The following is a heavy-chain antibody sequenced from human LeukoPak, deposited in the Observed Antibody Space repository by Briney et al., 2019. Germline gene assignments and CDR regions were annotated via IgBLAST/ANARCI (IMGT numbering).Heavy chain of an antibody. V-gene: IGHV4-39*01. J-gene: IGHJ4*02. CDR2: MYYSGST. CDR3: ARQYYDNTGYYYFDY. D-gene: IGHD3-22*01. Sequence: SETLSLTCTVSGGSITGSSYYWGWIRQPPGKGLEWIGSMYYSGSTYYNPSLKSRLTISVDTSKNQFLLKLTSVTAADTAVYYCARQYYDNTGYYYFDYWGQGTLVTVSS. CDR1: GGSITGSSYY.